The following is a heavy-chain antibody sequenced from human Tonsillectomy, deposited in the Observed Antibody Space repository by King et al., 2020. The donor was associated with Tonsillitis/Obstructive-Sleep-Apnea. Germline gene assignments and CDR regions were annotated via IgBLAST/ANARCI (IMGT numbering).Heavy chain of an antibody. CDR1: GVSFSGYY. CDR2: INHSGST. D-gene: IGHD3-16*01. CDR3: ARSGLGAESSISGY. Sequence: VQLQQWGAGLLKPSETLSLPCAVYGVSFSGYYWSWIRQPPGKGLEWIGEINHSGSTNYNPSLKSRVTISVDTSKNQFSLKLSSVTAADTAVYYCARSGLGAESSISGYWGQGTLVTVSS. J-gene: IGHJ4*02. V-gene: IGHV4-34*01.